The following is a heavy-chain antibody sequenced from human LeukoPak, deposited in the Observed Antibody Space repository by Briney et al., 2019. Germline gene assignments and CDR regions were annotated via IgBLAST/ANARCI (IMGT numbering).Heavy chain of an antibody. CDR2: ISAYNGNT. CDR1: GYTFTSYG. V-gene: IGHV1-18*01. D-gene: IGHD3-3*01. J-gene: IGHJ6*02. CDR3: ARGGLRFLEWLLPSMDV. Sequence: EASVKVSCKASGYTFTSYGISWVRQAPGQGLEWMGWISAYNGNTNYAQKLQGRVTMTTDTSTSTAYMELRSLRSDDTAVYYCARGGLRFLEWLLPSMDVWGQGTTVTVSS.